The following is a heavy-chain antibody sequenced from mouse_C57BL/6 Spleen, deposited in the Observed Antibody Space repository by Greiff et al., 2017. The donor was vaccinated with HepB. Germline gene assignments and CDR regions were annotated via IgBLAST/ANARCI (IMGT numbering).Heavy chain of an antibody. CDR2: ISDGGSYT. D-gene: IGHD1-1*01. V-gene: IGHV5-4*01. Sequence: EVQRVESGGGLVKPGGSLKLSCAASGFTFSSYAMSWVRQTPEKRLEWVATISDGGSYTYYPDNVKGRFTISRDNAKNNLYLQMSHLKSEDTAMYYCARDQGYYGSSPWYFDVWGTGTTVTVSS. CDR3: ARDQGYYGSSPWYFDV. J-gene: IGHJ1*03. CDR1: GFTFSSYA.